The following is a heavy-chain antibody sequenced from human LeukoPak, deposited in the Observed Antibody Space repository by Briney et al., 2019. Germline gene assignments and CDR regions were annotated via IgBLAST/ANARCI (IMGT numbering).Heavy chain of an antibody. J-gene: IGHJ3*02. CDR1: GGTFSSYA. D-gene: IGHD1-20*01. CDR2: IIPIFGTA. Sequence: SVKVSCKASGGTFSSYAISWVRQAPGQGLEWMGGIIPIFGTANYAQKFQGRVTLTTDESTSTAYMELRSLRSEDTAVYYCARDPTITGPHDAFDIWGQGTMVTVSS. V-gene: IGHV1-69*05. CDR3: ARDPTITGPHDAFDI.